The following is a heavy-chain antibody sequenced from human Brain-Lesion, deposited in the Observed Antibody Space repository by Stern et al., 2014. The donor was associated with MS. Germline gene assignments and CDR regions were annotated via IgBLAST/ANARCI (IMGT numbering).Heavy chain of an antibody. D-gene: IGHD2-2*01. J-gene: IGHJ5*02. V-gene: IGHV3-21*01. Sequence: EVQLVESGGGLVKPGGSLRLSCAASGFNLSSYALNWVRQAPGKGLEWVSSISSNSTYIDYADSVKGRFTISRDNAKNSLYLQMNSLRAEDTAVYYCASSIVVVPAAENKGFDPWGQGTLVTVSS. CDR1: GFNLSSYA. CDR3: ASSIVVVPAAENKGFDP. CDR2: ISSNSTYI.